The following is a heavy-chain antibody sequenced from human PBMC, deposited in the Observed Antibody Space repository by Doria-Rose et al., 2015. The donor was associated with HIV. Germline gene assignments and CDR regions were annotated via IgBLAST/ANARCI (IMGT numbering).Heavy chain of an antibody. Sequence: QVQLVQSGPEVRKPGASVQVSCNASGYSFTTYGITWVRQAPGQWLEWMGWISTYNGNTECAQKFQDRVPMPTDTSASTAYLDLRSLRSDDTALYYCARGVYGDYWGLGTLVTVAS. J-gene: IGHJ4*02. CDR1: GYSFTTYG. V-gene: IGHV1-18*01. CDR3: ARGVYGDY. D-gene: IGHD3-10*01. CDR2: ISTYNGNT.